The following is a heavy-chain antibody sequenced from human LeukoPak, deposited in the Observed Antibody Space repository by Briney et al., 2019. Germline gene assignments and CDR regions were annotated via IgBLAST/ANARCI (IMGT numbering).Heavy chain of an antibody. J-gene: IGHJ4*02. Sequence: PSETLSLTCAVYGGSFIGYYWSWVRQPPGKGLEWIGEVSHSGSTNYNPSLKSRVTISVDTSKNQFSLKLSSVTAADTAVYYCARGTPFDYWGQGTLVTVSS. CDR3: ARGTPFDY. V-gene: IGHV4-34*01. CDR2: VSHSGST. CDR1: GGSFIGYY.